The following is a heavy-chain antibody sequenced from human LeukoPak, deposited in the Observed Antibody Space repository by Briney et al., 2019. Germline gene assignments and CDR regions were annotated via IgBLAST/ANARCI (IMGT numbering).Heavy chain of an antibody. CDR1: GASTSSGY. D-gene: IGHD3-10*01. V-gene: IGHV4-4*07. Sequence: SETLSLTCTVSGASTSSGYWSWIRQPAGKGLEWIGRMSTSVPTYYNPFLQSRFTMSLDTSQNQFALKVDSVTAADTAVYFCARGYGSGSYSTWGQGVLVTVSS. CDR3: ARGYGSGSYST. J-gene: IGHJ5*02. CDR2: MSTSVPT.